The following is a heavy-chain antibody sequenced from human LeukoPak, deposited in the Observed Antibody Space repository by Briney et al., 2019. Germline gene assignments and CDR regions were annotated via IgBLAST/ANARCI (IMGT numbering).Heavy chain of an antibody. CDR3: ARVAVVRLGYYYYYYYMDV. J-gene: IGHJ6*03. V-gene: IGHV4-34*01. Sequence: PSETLSLTCAVYGGSCSGYYWSWIRQPPGKWLEWIGEINRSGSTNYNPSLKSLVAISVDTSKNQFSLKLSSVTAADTAVYYCARVAVVRLGYYYYYYYMDVWGKGTTVTVSS. CDR1: GGSCSGYY. CDR2: INRSGST. D-gene: IGHD4-23*01.